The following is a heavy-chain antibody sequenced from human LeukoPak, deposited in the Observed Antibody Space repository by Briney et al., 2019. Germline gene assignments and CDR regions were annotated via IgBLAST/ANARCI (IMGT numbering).Heavy chain of an antibody. D-gene: IGHD5-18*01. Sequence: PGRSLRLSCAASGFTFSSYGMHWVRQAPGKGLEWVAVIWYAGSNKYYADSVKGRFTISRDNSKNTLYLQMNSLRAEDTAVYYCARDHVQPLDYWGQGTLVTVSS. CDR3: ARDHVQPLDY. J-gene: IGHJ4*02. CDR2: IWYAGSNK. V-gene: IGHV3-33*01. CDR1: GFTFSSYG.